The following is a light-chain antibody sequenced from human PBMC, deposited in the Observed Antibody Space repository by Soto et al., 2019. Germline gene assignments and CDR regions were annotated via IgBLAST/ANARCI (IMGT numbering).Light chain of an antibody. J-gene: IGLJ1*01. CDR1: RSDVGAYNY. CDR2: YVS. CDR3: SSYTSATTYV. Sequence: QSVLTQPPSVSGSPGQSITISCTGTRSDVGAYNYDSWYQQYPGEARKVIIYYVSHRPAGVSNRFSGSKSGNTASLTISGLQTQDEADYYCSSYTSATTYVFGTGTKVTGL. V-gene: IGLV2-14*01.